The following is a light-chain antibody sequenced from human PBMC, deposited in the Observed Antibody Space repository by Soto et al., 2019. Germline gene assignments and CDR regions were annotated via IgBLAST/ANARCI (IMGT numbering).Light chain of an antibody. J-gene: IGKJ1*01. CDR1: QSISIW. CDR3: QQYNNYFSWT. CDR2: DAS. V-gene: IGKV1-5*01. Sequence: DIQMTQSPSALSASVGDRVTITCRASQSISIWLAWYQQKPGKAPNILIYDASTLVSGVPSRFSGSGSGTEFTLTISSLQPDDFATYYCQQYNNYFSWTFGQGTKVDIK.